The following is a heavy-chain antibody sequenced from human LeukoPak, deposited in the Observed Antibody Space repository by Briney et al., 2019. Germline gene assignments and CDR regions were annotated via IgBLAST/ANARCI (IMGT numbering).Heavy chain of an antibody. CDR3: ASQWELRDAFDI. Sequence: SETLSLTCAVSGVSVGSGGYSWSWIRQPPGKGLEWIGYVYHSGATYYNPSLKSRVTISVDTSKNQFSLKLSSVTAADTAVYYCASQWELRDAFDIWGQGTMVTVSS. CDR2: VYHSGAT. CDR1: GVSVGSGGYS. D-gene: IGHD1-26*01. J-gene: IGHJ3*02. V-gene: IGHV4-30-2*01.